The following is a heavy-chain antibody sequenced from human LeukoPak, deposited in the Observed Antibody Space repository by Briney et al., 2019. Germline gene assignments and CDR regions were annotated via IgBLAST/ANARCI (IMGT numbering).Heavy chain of an antibody. Sequence: GGSLRLSCAASGFTFSSYSMNWVRQAPGKGLEWVSYISSSSSTIYYVDSVKGRFTVSRDNAKNSLYLQMNSLRDEDTAVYYCAVDYDLLTSYYTDLGYWGQGTLVTVSS. V-gene: IGHV3-48*02. CDR2: ISSSSSTI. CDR3: AVDYDLLTSYYTDLGY. J-gene: IGHJ4*02. CDR1: GFTFSSYS. D-gene: IGHD3-9*01.